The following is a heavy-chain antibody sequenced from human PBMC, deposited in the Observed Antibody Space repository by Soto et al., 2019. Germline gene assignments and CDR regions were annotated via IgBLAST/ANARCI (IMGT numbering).Heavy chain of an antibody. D-gene: IGHD2-2*01. CDR2: INSDGSST. V-gene: IGHV3-74*01. CDR3: ARERGYCSSTSCYVYYYYMDV. J-gene: IGHJ6*03. CDR1: GFTFSSYW. Sequence: HPGGSLRLSCAASGFTFSSYWMHWVRQAPGKGLVWVSRINSDGSSTSYADSVKGRFTISRDNAKNTLYLQMNSLRAEDTAVYYCARERGYCSSTSCYVYYYYMDVWGKGTTVTVSS.